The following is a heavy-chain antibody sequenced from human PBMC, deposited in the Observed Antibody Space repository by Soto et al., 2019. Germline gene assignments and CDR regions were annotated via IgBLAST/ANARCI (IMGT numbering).Heavy chain of an antibody. Sequence: GGSLRLSCAASGFTFSSYGMHWVRQAPGKGLEWVAVIWYDGSNKYYADSVKGRFTISRDNSKNTLYLQMNSLRAEDTAVYYCARGPTTVTFLFDYWGQGTLVTVSS. V-gene: IGHV3-33*01. D-gene: IGHD4-17*01. CDR3: ARGPTTVTFLFDY. CDR1: GFTFSSYG. J-gene: IGHJ4*02. CDR2: IWYDGSNK.